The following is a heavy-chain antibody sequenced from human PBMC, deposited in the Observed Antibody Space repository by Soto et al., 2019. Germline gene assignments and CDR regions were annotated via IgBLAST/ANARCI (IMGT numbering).Heavy chain of an antibody. D-gene: IGHD3-16*01. J-gene: IGHJ6*03. Sequence: SETLSLTCAVYGGSFSGYYWSWIRQPPGKGLEWIGEINHSGSTNYNPSLKSRVTISVDTSKNQFSLKLSSVTAADTAVYYCARVSYDYIWGSYTPYYYYMDVWGKGTTVTVSS. CDR3: ARVSYDYIWGSYTPYYYYMDV. V-gene: IGHV4-34*01. CDR1: GGSFSGYY. CDR2: INHSGST.